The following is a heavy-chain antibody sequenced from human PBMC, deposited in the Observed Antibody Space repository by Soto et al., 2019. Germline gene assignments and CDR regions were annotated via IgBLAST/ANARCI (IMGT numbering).Heavy chain of an antibody. CDR3: ARGGVVPAAWPYFDY. J-gene: IGHJ4*02. CDR1: GYTFTSYY. CDR2: INPSGGST. V-gene: IGHV1-46*03. D-gene: IGHD2-2*01. Sequence: ASVKFSCKASGYTFTSYYMHWVRQAPGQGLEWMGIINPSGGSTSYAQKFQGRVTMTRDTSTSTVYMELSSLRSEDTAVYYCARGGVVPAAWPYFDYWGQGTLVTVSS.